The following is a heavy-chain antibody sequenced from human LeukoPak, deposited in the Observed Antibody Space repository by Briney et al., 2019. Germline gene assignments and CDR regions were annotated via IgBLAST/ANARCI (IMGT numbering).Heavy chain of an antibody. CDR2: ISDSGDTT. D-gene: IGHD2-21*02. J-gene: IGHJ4*02. Sequence: PGGSLRLSCAASGFTFITYAMSWVRQAPGKGLEWVSAISDSGDTTYYADSVKGRFTISRDNSKNTLYLQMNSLRAEDTAVYYCARDNGDHLFDYWGQGTLVTVSS. CDR1: GFTFITYA. V-gene: IGHV3-23*01. CDR3: ARDNGDHLFDY.